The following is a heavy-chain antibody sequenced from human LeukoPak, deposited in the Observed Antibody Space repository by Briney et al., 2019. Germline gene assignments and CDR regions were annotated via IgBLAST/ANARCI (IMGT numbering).Heavy chain of an antibody. Sequence: SETLSLTCAVYGGSITGYYWSWIRQTPGRGLEWVGEIHYTGATSYNPSLKSRATISTDTSKNQCSLRLSSVTAAHTAVYYCARGRIAKIVVLHRFSYGMHVWGQGTPVTVSS. CDR1: GGSITGYY. CDR3: ARGRIAKIVVLHRFSYGMHV. V-gene: IGHV4-34*01. D-gene: IGHD3-22*01. CDR2: IHYTGAT. J-gene: IGHJ6*02.